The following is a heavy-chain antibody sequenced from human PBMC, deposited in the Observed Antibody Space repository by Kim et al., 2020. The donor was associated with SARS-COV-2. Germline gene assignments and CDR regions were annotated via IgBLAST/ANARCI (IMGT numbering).Heavy chain of an antibody. CDR3: ARSRGYSYGTFDY. J-gene: IGHJ4*02. CDR1: GGSISSYY. V-gene: IGHV4-59*08. Sequence: SETLSLTCTVSGGSISSYYWSWIRQPPGKGLEWIGYIYYSGSTNYNPSLKSRVTISVDTSKNQFSLKLSSVTAADTAVYYCARSRGYSYGTFDYWGQGT. CDR2: IYYSGST. D-gene: IGHD5-18*01.